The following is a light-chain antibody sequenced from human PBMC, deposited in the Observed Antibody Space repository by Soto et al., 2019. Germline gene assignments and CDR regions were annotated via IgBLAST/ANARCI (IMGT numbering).Light chain of an antibody. CDR1: RRVKIY. CDR2: DGS. Sequence: EIWWTHWPATRSFSPGERATLSCRASRRVKIYLACYQQKPGQAPRLLIYDGSNRATGIPARFSGSGSGTEFTLTISSLEPEDSAVYYCQQRLSWPPITFGQGTRLEIK. CDR3: QQRLSWPPIT. J-gene: IGKJ5*01. V-gene: IGKV3-11*01.